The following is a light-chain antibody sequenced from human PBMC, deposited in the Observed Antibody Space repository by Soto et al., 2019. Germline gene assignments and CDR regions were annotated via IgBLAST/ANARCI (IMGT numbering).Light chain of an antibody. CDR3: QSYDSSLLVSYV. J-gene: IGLJ1*01. CDR1: SSNLGAGYD. CDR2: NNT. V-gene: IGLV1-40*01. Sequence: QSVLAQPPSVSGAPGQRVTISCTGTSSNLGAGYDVLWYPQLPRTAPKLLIYNNTNRPSGAPDRLSGSSSATTASLATPALPAEDDAVYCSQSYDSSLLVSYVFXTGTK.